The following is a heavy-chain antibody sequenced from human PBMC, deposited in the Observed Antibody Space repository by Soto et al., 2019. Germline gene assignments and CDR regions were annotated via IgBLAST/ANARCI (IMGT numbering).Heavy chain of an antibody. V-gene: IGHV4-39*01. D-gene: IGHD2-2*01. Sequence: QLQLQESGPGLVKPSETLSLTCTVSGGSISSSSYYWGWIRQPPGKGLEWIGSIYYSGSTYYNPSLKSRVTIAVDTSKNQFSLRLSSVTAADTAVYYCASREYCSSTSGHWYWFDPGGQGTLVTVSS. J-gene: IGHJ5*02. CDR2: IYYSGST. CDR1: GGSISSSSYY. CDR3: ASREYCSSTSGHWYWFDP.